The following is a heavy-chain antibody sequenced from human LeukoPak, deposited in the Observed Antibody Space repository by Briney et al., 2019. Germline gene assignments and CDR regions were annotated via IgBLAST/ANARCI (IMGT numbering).Heavy chain of an antibody. CDR1: GFTFSSYA. J-gene: IGHJ4*02. Sequence: GGSLRFSCAPSGFTFSSYAMSWVRQAPGKGLEWVSTISGNGGSTYYADSVRGRFTISRDNSKNTLYLQMNSLRAEGTAVYFCAKDRWNNYGPGDYWGQGTLVSVSS. D-gene: IGHD1/OR15-1a*01. CDR2: ISGNGGST. V-gene: IGHV3-23*01. CDR3: AKDRWNNYGPGDY.